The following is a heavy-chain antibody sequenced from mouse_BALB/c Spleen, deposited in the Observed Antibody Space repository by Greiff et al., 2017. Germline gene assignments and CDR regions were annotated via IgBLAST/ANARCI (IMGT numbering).Heavy chain of an antibody. Sequence: EVNLVESGGGLVQPGGSRKLSCAASGFTFSSFGMHWVRQAPEKGLEWVAYISSGSSTIYYADTVKGRFTISRDNPKNTLFLQMTSLRSEDTAMYYCARGPIYDGYYEGFAYWGQGTLVTVSA. CDR1: GFTFSSFG. V-gene: IGHV5-17*02. D-gene: IGHD2-3*01. J-gene: IGHJ3*01. CDR2: ISSGSSTI. CDR3: ARGPIYDGYYEGFAY.